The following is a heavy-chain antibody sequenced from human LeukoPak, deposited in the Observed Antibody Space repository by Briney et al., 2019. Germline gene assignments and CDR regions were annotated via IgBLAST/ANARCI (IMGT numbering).Heavy chain of an antibody. CDR1: GFTFSSYW. Sequence: GGSLRLSCAASGFTFSSYWMSWVRQAPGKGLEWVANIKQDGSEKYYVDSVKGRFTISRDNAKNSLYLQMNSLRAEDTAVYYCVKNFWSDKYYYYYMDVWGKGTTVTVSS. CDR2: IKQDGSEK. J-gene: IGHJ6*03. D-gene: IGHD3-3*01. CDR3: VKNFWSDKYYYYYMDV. V-gene: IGHV3-7*03.